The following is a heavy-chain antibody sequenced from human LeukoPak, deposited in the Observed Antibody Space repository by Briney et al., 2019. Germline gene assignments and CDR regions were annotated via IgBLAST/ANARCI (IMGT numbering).Heavy chain of an antibody. CDR2: ISGSSSTI. D-gene: IGHD2-2*01. CDR3: ARDLWDIVVVPAASPLGAFDI. CDR1: GFTFSSYS. Sequence: GGSLRLSCAASGFTFSSYSMNWVRQAPGKGLEWASYISGSSSTIYYADSVKGRFTISRDNAKTSLYLQMNSLRAEDTAVYYCARDLWDIVVVPAASPLGAFDIWGQGTMVTVSS. J-gene: IGHJ3*02. V-gene: IGHV3-48*01.